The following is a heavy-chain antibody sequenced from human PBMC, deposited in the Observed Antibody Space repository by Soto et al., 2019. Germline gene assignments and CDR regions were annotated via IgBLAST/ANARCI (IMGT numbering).Heavy chain of an antibody. CDR3: AKGSASGSPYYFDY. Sequence: EVQVLESGGGLVQPGGSLRLSCAVSGFTFYNYAMSWVRQAPGKGLEWVSAITGSGDDTYHADSVKGRFTSSRDNSKNPLYLQMNSLRAEDTAIYYCAKGSASGSPYYFDYWGRGTLVTVTS. CDR2: ITGSGDDT. J-gene: IGHJ4*02. V-gene: IGHV3-23*01. CDR1: GFTFYNYA. D-gene: IGHD6-25*01.